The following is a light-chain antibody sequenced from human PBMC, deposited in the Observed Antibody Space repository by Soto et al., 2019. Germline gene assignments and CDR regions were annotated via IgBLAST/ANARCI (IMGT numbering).Light chain of an antibody. Sequence: DIQMTQSPSSLSASVGDRFTITFRVSQSISSYLNWYQQKPGKGPKLLIYAASSLQSWVPSRFSGSGSGTDFTLTISSLQPEDFATDYCQQSYSTPRLTFGGGTKVDI. CDR3: QQSYSTPRLT. J-gene: IGKJ4*01. V-gene: IGKV1-39*01. CDR2: AAS. CDR1: QSISSY.